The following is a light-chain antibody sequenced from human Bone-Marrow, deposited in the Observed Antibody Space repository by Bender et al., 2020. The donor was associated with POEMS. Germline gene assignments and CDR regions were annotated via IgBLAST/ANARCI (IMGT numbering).Light chain of an antibody. J-gene: IGLJ3*02. CDR2: EDN. CDR1: ALPNKY. CDR3: YSADNSGNHRM. V-gene: IGLV3-10*01. Sequence: SFELTQPPSVPVSPGQMARITCSGDALPNKYPFWYQQKSGQAPVLVISEDNQRPSGIPERFSASRSGTTATLTISGAQVEDEADYYCYSADNSGNHRMFGGGAKPAVL.